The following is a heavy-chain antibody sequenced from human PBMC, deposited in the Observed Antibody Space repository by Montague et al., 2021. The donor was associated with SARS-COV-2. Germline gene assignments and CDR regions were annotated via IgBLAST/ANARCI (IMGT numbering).Heavy chain of an antibody. CDR1: ELTFNSYT. CDR2: ISSRSDHI. CDR3: ATNTDCGTTSCPGLAYNYYGMDV. Sequence: SLRLSCAASELTFNSYTLNWVRQAPGKGLEWVSSISSRSDHIYTSDSVEGRFTISRDNAKNSLYLQMNSLRAEDTAVYYCATNTDCGTTSCPGLAYNYYGMDVWGQGTTVTVSS. V-gene: IGHV3-21*01. J-gene: IGHJ6*02. D-gene: IGHD2-2*01.